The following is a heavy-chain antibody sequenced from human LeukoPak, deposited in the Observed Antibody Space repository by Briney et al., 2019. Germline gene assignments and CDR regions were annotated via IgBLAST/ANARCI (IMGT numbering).Heavy chain of an antibody. D-gene: IGHD2-2*02. CDR2: IIPIFGTA. CDR3: ARGRFARYCSSTSCYTFVY. Sequence: ASVKVSCKASGYTFTSYNINWVRQAPGQGLEWMGGIIPIFGTANYAQKFQGRVTITTDESTSTAYMELSSLRSEDTAVYYCARGRFARYCSSTSCYTFVYWGQGTLVTVSS. J-gene: IGHJ4*02. V-gene: IGHV1-69*05. CDR1: GYTFTSYN.